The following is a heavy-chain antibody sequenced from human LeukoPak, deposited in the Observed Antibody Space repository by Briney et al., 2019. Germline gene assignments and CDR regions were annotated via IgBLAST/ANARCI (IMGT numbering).Heavy chain of an antibody. CDR2: ISSSSSYI. CDR1: GFTFSSYS. Sequence: NPGGSLRLSCAASGFTFSSYSMNWVRQAPGKGLEWVSSISSSSSYIYYADSVKGRFTISRDNAKNSLYLQMNSLRAEDTAVYYCARDLPSGWYPYGMDVWGQGTTVTVSS. V-gene: IGHV3-21*01. J-gene: IGHJ6*02. D-gene: IGHD6-19*01. CDR3: ARDLPSGWYPYGMDV.